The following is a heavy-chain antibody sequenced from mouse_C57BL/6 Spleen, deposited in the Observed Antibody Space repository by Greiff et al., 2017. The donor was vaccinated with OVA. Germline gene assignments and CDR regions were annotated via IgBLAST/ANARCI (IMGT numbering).Heavy chain of an antibody. V-gene: IGHV1-64*01. CDR3: ARTGTETWFAY. J-gene: IGHJ3*01. Sequence: QVQLKQPGAELVKPGASVKLSCKASGYTFTSYWMHWVKQRPGQGLEWIGMIHPNSGSTNYNEKFKSKATLTVDKSSSTAYMQLSSLTSEDSAVYYCARTGTETWFAYWGQGTLVTVSA. CDR1: GYTFTSYW. CDR2: IHPNSGST. D-gene: IGHD4-1*01.